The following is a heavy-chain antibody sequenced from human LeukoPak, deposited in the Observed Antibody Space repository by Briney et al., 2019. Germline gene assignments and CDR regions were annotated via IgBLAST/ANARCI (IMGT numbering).Heavy chain of an antibody. Sequence: GGSLRLSCAASGFTFSSYGMHWVRQAPGKELEWVAVIWYDGSNKFYADSVKGRFTISRDSSKNTLYLQMNSLRAEDTAVYYCARDRAAADLDYWGQGTLVTVSS. CDR2: IWYDGSNK. CDR3: ARDRAAADLDY. V-gene: IGHV3-33*01. D-gene: IGHD6-13*01. J-gene: IGHJ4*02. CDR1: GFTFSSYG.